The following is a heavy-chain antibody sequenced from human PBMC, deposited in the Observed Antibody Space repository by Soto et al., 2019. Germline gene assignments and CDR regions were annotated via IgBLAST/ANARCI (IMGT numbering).Heavy chain of an antibody. CDR1: GFTFSSYA. CDR3: AKVSQKAAAGPSDY. D-gene: IGHD6-13*01. J-gene: IGHJ4*02. CDR2: ISGSGGST. Sequence: GVLRLSCAASGFTFSSYAMSWVLQAPGKGLEWVSAISGSGGSTYYADSVKGRFTISRDNSKNTLYLQMNSLRAEDTAVYYCAKVSQKAAAGPSDYWGQGTLVTVSS. V-gene: IGHV3-23*01.